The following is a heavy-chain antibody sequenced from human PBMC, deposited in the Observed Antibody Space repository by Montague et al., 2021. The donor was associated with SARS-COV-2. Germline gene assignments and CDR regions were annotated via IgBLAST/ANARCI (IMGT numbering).Heavy chain of an antibody. CDR2: IHYSGSA. Sequence: TLSLTCTVSGGSINSGNYYWSWIRQHPGKGLEWIGYIHYSGSAYYSPSLRSRLTISMDTSKKQLPLTVNSVTAADTAVYYCARGSGSLDPPDLWGQGTLVTVSS. V-gene: IGHV4-31*03. CDR1: GGSINSGNYY. CDR3: ARGSGSLDPPDL. J-gene: IGHJ3*01. D-gene: IGHD6-19*01.